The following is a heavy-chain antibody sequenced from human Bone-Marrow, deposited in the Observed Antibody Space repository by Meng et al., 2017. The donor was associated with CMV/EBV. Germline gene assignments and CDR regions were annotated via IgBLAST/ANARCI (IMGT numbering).Heavy chain of an antibody. CDR2: ISGSGGST. V-gene: IGHV3-23*01. CDR3: AKSPITMVRGVSGVPDY. D-gene: IGHD3-10*01. Sequence: GESLKISCAASGFTFSSYAMSWVRQAPGKGLEWVSAISGSGGSTYYADSVKGRFTISRDNSKNTLYLQMNSLRAEDTAVYYCAKSPITMVRGVSGVPDYWGQGTLVTVSS. J-gene: IGHJ4*02. CDR1: GFTFSSYA.